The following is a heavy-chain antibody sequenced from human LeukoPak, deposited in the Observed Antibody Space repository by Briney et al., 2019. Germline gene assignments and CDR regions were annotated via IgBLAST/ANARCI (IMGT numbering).Heavy chain of an antibody. Sequence: GGSLRLSCAASGFTVSSNYMSWVRQAPGKGLEWVSVIYSGGSTYYADSVKGRFTISRDSSKNTLYLQMSSLRAEDTAVYYCARTPEGDFWSGYYLDYWGQGTLVTVSS. CDR2: IYSGGST. CDR1: GFTVSSNY. V-gene: IGHV3-53*01. J-gene: IGHJ4*02. CDR3: ARTPEGDFWSGYYLDY. D-gene: IGHD3-3*01.